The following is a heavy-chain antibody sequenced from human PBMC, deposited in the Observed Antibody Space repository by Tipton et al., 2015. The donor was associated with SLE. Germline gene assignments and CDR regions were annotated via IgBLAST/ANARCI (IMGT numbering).Heavy chain of an antibody. CDR3: AHRGTSSGYYYYFDY. CDR2: IDIWTTSI. Sequence: SLRLSCIASGFTFSSYEMNWVRQAPGKGLEWISYIDIWTTSISYADSLKGRFTISRDNSKNTLYLQMNSLRAEDTAVYYCAHRGTSSGYYYYFDYWGQGTLVTVSS. D-gene: IGHD3-22*01. J-gene: IGHJ4*02. CDR1: GFTFSSYE. V-gene: IGHV3-48*03.